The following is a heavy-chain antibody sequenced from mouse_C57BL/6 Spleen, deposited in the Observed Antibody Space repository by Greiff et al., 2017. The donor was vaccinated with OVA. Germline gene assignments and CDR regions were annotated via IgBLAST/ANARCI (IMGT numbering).Heavy chain of an antibody. Sequence: VKLVESGAELVKPGASVKISCKASGYAFSSYWMNWVKQRPGKGLEWIGQIYPGDGDTNYNGKFKGKATLTADKSSSTAYMQLSSLTSEDSAVYFCARPYYGSSLYAMDYWGQGTSVTVSS. CDR3: ARPYYGSSLYAMDY. D-gene: IGHD1-1*01. V-gene: IGHV1-80*01. CDR2: IYPGDGDT. CDR1: GYAFSSYW. J-gene: IGHJ4*01.